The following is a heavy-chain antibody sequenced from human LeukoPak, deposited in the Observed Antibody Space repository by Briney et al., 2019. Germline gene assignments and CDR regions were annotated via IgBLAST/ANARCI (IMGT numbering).Heavy chain of an antibody. CDR2: IYSGGNT. CDR3: ARTPPYSGFWSGPPNWFDP. D-gene: IGHD3-3*01. J-gene: IGHJ5*02. Sequence: GGSLRLSWAASGXIVSSCFLSCVPQAPGKGLESGSVIYSGGNTYYADSVKGRFTISRDNSKNTLYLQMNSLGSDDTAVYYCARTPPYSGFWSGPPNWFDPWGQGTLVSVSS. V-gene: IGHV3-66*01. CDR1: GXIVSSCF.